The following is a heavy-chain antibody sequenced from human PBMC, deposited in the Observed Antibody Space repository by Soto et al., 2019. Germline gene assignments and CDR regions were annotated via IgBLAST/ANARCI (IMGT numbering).Heavy chain of an antibody. V-gene: IGHV3-7*01. CDR2: TTQDGSGK. Sequence: GGSLSLSCVASGLTFSSWMSWVRQAPGKGLEWVAMTTQDGSGKHYVDSVKDRFTISRDSAKNSMYLQMNSLTVEDTAMYYCASLDTAMIKTAGYWGQGTQVTVS. CDR3: ASLDTAMIKTAGY. D-gene: IGHD5-18*01. CDR1: GLTFSSW. J-gene: IGHJ4*02.